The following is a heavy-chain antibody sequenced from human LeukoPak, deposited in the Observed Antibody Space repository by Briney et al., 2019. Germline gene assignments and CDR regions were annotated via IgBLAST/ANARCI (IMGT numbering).Heavy chain of an antibody. CDR2: IRYDGSNK. V-gene: IGHV3-30*02. CDR1: GFTFSSYG. D-gene: IGHD3-10*01. J-gene: IGHJ4*02. CDR3: ARETVDSGRRFDY. Sequence: GGSLRLSCAASGFTFSSYGMHWVRQAPGKGLEWVAFIRYDGSNKYYADSVKGRFTISRDNSKNTLYLQMNSLRAEDTAVYYCARETVDSGRRFDYWGQGTLVTVSS.